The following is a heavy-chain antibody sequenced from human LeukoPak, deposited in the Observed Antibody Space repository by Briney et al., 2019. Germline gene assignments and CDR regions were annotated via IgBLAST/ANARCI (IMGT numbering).Heavy chain of an antibody. Sequence: ASVKVSCKASGYTFTGYYMHWVRQAPGQGLEWMGWINPNSGGTNYAQKFQGRVTMTRDTSISTAYMELSRLRPDDTSVYYCARDGPAQMVDFDYWGQGTLVTVSS. CDR3: ARDGPAQMVDFDY. CDR1: GYTFTGYY. D-gene: IGHD3-10*01. CDR2: INPNSGGT. J-gene: IGHJ4*02. V-gene: IGHV1-2*02.